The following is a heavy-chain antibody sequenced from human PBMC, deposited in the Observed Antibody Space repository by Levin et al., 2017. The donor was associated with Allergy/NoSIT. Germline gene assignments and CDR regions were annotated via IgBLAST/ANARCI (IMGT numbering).Heavy chain of an antibody. D-gene: IGHD3-22*01. CDR1: GGSFSGYY. Sequence: PSETLSLTCAVYGGSFSGYYWTWIRQPPGKGLEWIGEINHSGSTNDNPSLKSRVTISVDTSKNQFSLKLSSVTAADTAVYYCARGVGLRYYYDSSGNYYYGMDVWGQGTTVTVSS. CDR2: INHSGST. CDR3: ARGVGLRYYYDSSGNYYYGMDV. V-gene: IGHV4-34*01. J-gene: IGHJ6*02.